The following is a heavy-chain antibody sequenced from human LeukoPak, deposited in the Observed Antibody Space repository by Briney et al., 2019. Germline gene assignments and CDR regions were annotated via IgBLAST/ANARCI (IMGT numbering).Heavy chain of an antibody. J-gene: IGHJ4*02. CDR2: IYYSGST. CDR1: GGSISSYY. V-gene: IGHV4-59*01. Sequence: SETLSLTCTVSGGSISSYYWSWIRQPPGKGLEWIGYIYYSGSTNYNPSLKSRVTISVDTSKNQFSLKLSSVTAADTAVYYCARAHKDCSSTSCPFDHWGQGTLVTVSS. CDR3: ARAHKDCSSTSCPFDH. D-gene: IGHD2-2*01.